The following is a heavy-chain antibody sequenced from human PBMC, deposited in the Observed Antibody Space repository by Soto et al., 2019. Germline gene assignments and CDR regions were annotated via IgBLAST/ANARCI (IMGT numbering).Heavy chain of an antibody. Sequence: QVQLVESGGGVVQPGRSLRLSCAVSGFTVSTYGMHWVRQAPGKGLEWVAVISRDGGTKYYADSVKGRFTISRDNSRNTLFLDMNSLRGDDGAVYYCAGEVASGYWGQGTLVTVSS. CDR1: GFTVSTYG. J-gene: IGHJ4*02. CDR2: ISRDGGTK. D-gene: IGHD3-10*01. CDR3: AGEVASGY. V-gene: IGHV3-30*03.